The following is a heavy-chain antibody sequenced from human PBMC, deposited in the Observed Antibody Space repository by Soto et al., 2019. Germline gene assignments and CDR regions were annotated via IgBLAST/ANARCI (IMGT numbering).Heavy chain of an antibody. CDR2: IYYSGST. D-gene: IGHD3-10*01. CDR3: ARGATYYYGSGSYSADAFDI. Sequence: PSETLSLTCTVSGGSISSGGYYWSWIRQPPGKGLGWIGYIYYSGSTYYNSSLKSRVTISLDTSKNQFSLRLSSVTAADTAVYYCARGATYYYGSGSYSADAFDIWGQGTMVTVSS. CDR1: GGSISSGGYY. J-gene: IGHJ3*02. V-gene: IGHV4-31*03.